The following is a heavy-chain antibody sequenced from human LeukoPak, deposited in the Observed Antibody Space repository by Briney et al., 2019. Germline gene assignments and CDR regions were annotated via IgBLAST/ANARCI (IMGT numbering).Heavy chain of an antibody. Sequence: GGSLRLSCAASGFTFGSYEMNWVRQAPGKGLEWVSYISSSGSTIYYADSVKGRFTISRDNAKNSLYLQMNSLRAEDTAVYYCARGNNYYDSSGYYDFDYWGQGTLVTVSS. V-gene: IGHV3-48*03. CDR3: ARGNNYYDSSGYYDFDY. D-gene: IGHD3-22*01. J-gene: IGHJ4*02. CDR1: GFTFGSYE. CDR2: ISSSGSTI.